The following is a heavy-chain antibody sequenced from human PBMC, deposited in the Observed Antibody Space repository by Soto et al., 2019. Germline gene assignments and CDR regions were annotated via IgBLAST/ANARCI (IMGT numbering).Heavy chain of an antibody. Sequence: PGGSLRLSCAASGFTFSSYGMHWVRQAPGKGLEWVSAISGSGGSTYYADSVKGRFTISRDNSKNTLYLQMNSLRAEDTAVYYCAKEIRRLPNGYDPNWFDPWGQGTLVTVSS. CDR2: ISGSGGST. CDR3: AKEIRRLPNGYDPNWFDP. D-gene: IGHD5-12*01. V-gene: IGHV3-23*01. J-gene: IGHJ5*02. CDR1: GFTFSSYG.